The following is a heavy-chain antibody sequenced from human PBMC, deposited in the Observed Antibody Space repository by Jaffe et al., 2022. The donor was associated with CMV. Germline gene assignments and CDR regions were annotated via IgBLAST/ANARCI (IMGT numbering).Heavy chain of an antibody. D-gene: IGHD5-12*01. CDR3: AREGRDSGYVGYYYYMDV. Sequence: QVQLQQSGPGLVKPSQTLSLTCAISGDSVSSNSAAWNWIRQSPSRGLEWLGRTYYRSKWYNDYAVSVKSRITINPDTSKNQFSLQLNSVTPEDTAVYYCAREGRDSGYVGYYYYMDVWGKGTTVTVSS. CDR2: TYYRSKWYN. CDR1: GDSVSSNSAA. V-gene: IGHV6-1*01. J-gene: IGHJ6*03.